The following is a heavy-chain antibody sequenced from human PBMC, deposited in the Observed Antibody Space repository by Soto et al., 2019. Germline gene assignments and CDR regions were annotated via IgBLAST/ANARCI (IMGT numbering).Heavy chain of an antibody. Sequence: QVQLVQSGAEVKKPGASVKVSCKVSGYTLTELSMHYERQAPGNWLEWMGGFDPEDGETIYAQKCQGRVTMTEDTSTDTAYMELSSLRSEDKAVYYCATIHPVVSYAFDIWGQGTMVTVSS. D-gene: IGHD2-8*02. CDR2: FDPEDGET. CDR3: ATIHPVVSYAFDI. J-gene: IGHJ3*02. V-gene: IGHV1-24*01. CDR1: GYTLTELS.